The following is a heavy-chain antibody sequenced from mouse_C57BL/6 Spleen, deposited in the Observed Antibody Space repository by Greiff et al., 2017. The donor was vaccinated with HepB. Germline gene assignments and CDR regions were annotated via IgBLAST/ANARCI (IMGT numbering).Heavy chain of an antibody. J-gene: IGHJ1*03. V-gene: IGHV1-81*01. CDR2: IYPRSGNT. Sequence: QVQLQQSGAELARPGASVKLSCKASGYTFTSYGISWVKQRTGQGLEWIGEIYPRSGNTYYNEKFKGKATMTADKSSSTAYMELRSLTSEDSAVYFCARRDLDYDYDEGYFDVWGTVTTVTVSS. D-gene: IGHD2-4*01. CDR1: GYTFTSYG. CDR3: ARRDLDYDYDEGYFDV.